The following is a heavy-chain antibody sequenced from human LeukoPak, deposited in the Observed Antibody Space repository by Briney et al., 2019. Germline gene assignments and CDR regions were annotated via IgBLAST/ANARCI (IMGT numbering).Heavy chain of an antibody. D-gene: IGHD3-9*01. V-gene: IGHV4-34*01. CDR2: INHSGST. J-gene: IGHJ3*02. CDR1: GGSFSGYY. Sequence: SETLSLTCAVYGGSFSGYYWSWIRQPPGKGLEWIGEINHSGSTNYNPSLKSRVTISVDTPKNQFSLKLSSVTAADTAVYYCARGDPLRYFDWLLRYDAFDIWGQGTMVTVSS. CDR3: ARGDPLRYFDWLLRYDAFDI.